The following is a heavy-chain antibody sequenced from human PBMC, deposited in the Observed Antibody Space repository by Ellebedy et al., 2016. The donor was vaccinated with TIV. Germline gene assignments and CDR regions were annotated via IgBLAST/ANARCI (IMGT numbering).Heavy chain of an antibody. CDR2: IKQDGSEK. J-gene: IGHJ4*02. CDR1: GFSLSSYW. Sequence: GGSLRLSCAASGFSLSSYWMHWVRQAPGKGLEWVANIKQDGSEKYYVDSVKGRFTISRDNAKNSLHLQMNSLRAEDTAVYFCGRAIGSGSCYWGQGTLVTVSS. D-gene: IGHD3-10*01. CDR3: GRAIGSGSCY. V-gene: IGHV3-7*01.